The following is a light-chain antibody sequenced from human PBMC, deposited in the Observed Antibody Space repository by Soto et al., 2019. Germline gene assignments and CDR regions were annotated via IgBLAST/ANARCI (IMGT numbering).Light chain of an antibody. CDR1: QSISTW. Sequence: DIRMTQAPSTLSASVGYRVTLTCRASQSISTWLAWYQQKPGKAPKLLIYKASSLESGVPSRFSGSGYGTGFTLNISSLHPDDFANHSCQQYNGPFGGGTKVNIX. J-gene: IGKJ4*02. CDR3: QQYNGP. CDR2: KAS. V-gene: IGKV1-5*03.